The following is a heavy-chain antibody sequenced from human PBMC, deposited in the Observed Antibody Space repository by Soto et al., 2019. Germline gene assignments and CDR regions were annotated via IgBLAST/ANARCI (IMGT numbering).Heavy chain of an antibody. CDR3: SRDVVVRANPFNY. D-gene: IGHD2-21*01. CDR1: GFTFSNYW. V-gene: IGHV3-7*01. Sequence: PGGSLCLSCAASGFTFSNYWMTWVRQAPGKGLEWVANIKEDVSEKHYLDSVKGTFTIYTDNAKNSLYLQMNSLRVKDTDEYSSSRDVVVRANPFNYWGQGALVTVSS. CDR2: IKEDVSEK. J-gene: IGHJ4*02.